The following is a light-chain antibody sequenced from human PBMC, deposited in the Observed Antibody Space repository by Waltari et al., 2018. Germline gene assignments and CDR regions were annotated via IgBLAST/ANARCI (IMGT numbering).Light chain of an antibody. CDR2: GAS. Sequence: EIVLTQSPGTLSLSPGKRATLSCRASQSVSSSYLAWYQQKPGQAPRLLIYGASSRATGIPDRFSGSASGTDFTLTISRLEPEDFAVYYCQQYGPSPIFTFGPGTKVDIK. J-gene: IGKJ3*01. CDR1: QSVSSSY. V-gene: IGKV3-20*01. CDR3: QQYGPSPIFT.